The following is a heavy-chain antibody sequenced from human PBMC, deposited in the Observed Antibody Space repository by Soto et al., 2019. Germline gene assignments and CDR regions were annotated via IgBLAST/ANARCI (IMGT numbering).Heavy chain of an antibody. CDR1: GGSISSSSYY. CDR3: ARTLSSSWYPSFDY. J-gene: IGHJ4*02. V-gene: IGHV4-39*01. CDR2: IYYSGST. D-gene: IGHD6-13*01. Sequence: SETLSLTCTVSGGSISSSSYYWGWIRQPPGKGLEWIGSIYYSGSTYYNPSLKSRVTISVDTSKNQFSLKLSSVTAADTAVYYCARTLSSSWYPSFDYWGQGTLVTVSS.